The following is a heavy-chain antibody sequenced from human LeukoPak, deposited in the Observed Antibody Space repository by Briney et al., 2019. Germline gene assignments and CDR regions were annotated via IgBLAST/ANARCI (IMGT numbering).Heavy chain of an antibody. CDR1: GGSFSGYY. D-gene: IGHD3-3*01. CDR2: INHSGST. Sequence: SETLSLTCAVYGGSFSGYYWSWIRQTPGKGLEWIGEINHSGSTNYNPSLKSRVTISVDTSKNQFSLKLSSVTAADTAVYYCARGKTIFGVAAPRYYYYYGMDVWGQGTTVTVSS. V-gene: IGHV4-34*01. J-gene: IGHJ6*02. CDR3: ARGKTIFGVAAPRYYYYYGMDV.